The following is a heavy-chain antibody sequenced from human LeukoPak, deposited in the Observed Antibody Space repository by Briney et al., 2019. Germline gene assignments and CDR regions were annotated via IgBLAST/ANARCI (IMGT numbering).Heavy chain of an antibody. V-gene: IGHV4-34*01. J-gene: IGHJ4*02. CDR1: GGSFSGYY. CDR2: INHSGST. Sequence: PSETLSLTCAVYGGSFSGYYWSWIRQPPGKGLEWIGEINHSGSTNYNPSLKSRVTISVDTSKNQFSLKLSSVTAADTAVYYCAKDTSGSYYLFDYWGQGTLVTVSS. CDR3: AKDTSGSYYLFDY. D-gene: IGHD1-26*01.